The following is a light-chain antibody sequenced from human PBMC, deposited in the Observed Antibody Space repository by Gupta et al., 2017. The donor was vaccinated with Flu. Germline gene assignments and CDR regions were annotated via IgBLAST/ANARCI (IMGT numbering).Light chain of an antibody. CDR1: QSVRGN. CDR3: QQDDDCPWT. Sequence: EKVMTQSPAALSVSAGERAILSCRASQSVRGNLAWYQHKPGQPPRLLIYRASSRATGVPARFSGGGSETEFTLTISGLQSEDLAVYYCQQDDDCPWTFGQGTKVEIK. V-gene: IGKV3-15*01. J-gene: IGKJ1*01. CDR2: RAS.